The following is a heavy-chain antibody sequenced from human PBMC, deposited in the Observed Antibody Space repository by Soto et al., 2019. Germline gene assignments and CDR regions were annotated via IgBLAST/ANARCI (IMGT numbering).Heavy chain of an antibody. CDR1: GFSFSDSA. J-gene: IGHJ6*02. D-gene: IGHD1-1*01. V-gene: IGHV3-73*02. CDR2: IRSKDISYAK. Sequence: EVQLVESGGGLVQPGGSLKLSCVASGFSFSDSAMHWVRQASGKGLEWVGRIRSKDISYAKEYAVSVQGRFTISRDDSKNTVYLQKNSLQTEDTAVYYCVRARWNYYYDGTDIWGQGTTVTVSS. CDR3: VRARWNYYYDGTDI.